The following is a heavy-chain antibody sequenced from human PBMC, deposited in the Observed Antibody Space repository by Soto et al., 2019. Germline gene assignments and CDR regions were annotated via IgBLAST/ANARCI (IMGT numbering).Heavy chain of an antibody. CDR3: ARVGSYYDSSGYLDY. Sequence: SETLSLTCTVSGGSVSSGSYYWSWIRQPPGKGLEWIGYIYYSGSTNYNPSLKSRVTISVDTSKNQFSLKLSSVTAADTAVYYCARVGSYYDSSGYLDYWGQGTLVTVSS. CDR1: GGSVSSGSYY. J-gene: IGHJ4*02. V-gene: IGHV4-61*01. CDR2: IYYSGST. D-gene: IGHD3-22*01.